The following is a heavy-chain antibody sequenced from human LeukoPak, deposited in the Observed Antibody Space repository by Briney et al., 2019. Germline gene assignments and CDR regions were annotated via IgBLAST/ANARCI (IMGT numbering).Heavy chain of an antibody. CDR1: GFTVGSTY. Sequence: GGSLRLSCAVSGFTVGSTYMSWVRQTPGKGLEWVSSISSSSSYIYYADSVKGRFTISRDNAKNSLYLQMNSLRAEDTAVYYCARAGETAFGSFDYWGQGTLVTVSS. D-gene: IGHD3-16*01. V-gene: IGHV3-21*01. CDR3: ARAGETAFGSFDY. J-gene: IGHJ4*02. CDR2: ISSSSSYI.